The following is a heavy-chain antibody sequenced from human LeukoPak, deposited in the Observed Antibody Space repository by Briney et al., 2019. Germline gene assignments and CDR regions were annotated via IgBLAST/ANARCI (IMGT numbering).Heavy chain of an antibody. D-gene: IGHD6-19*01. CDR2: INPNSGGT. J-gene: IGHJ4*02. V-gene: IGHV1-2*02. CDR3: ARDDIAVAGPGDY. Sequence: GASVKVSCKASGYTFTSYDINWVRQAPGQGLEWMGWINPNSGGTNYAQKFQGRVTMTRDTSISTAYMELSRLRSDDTAVYYCARDDIAVAGPGDYWGQGTLVTVSS. CDR1: GYTFTSYD.